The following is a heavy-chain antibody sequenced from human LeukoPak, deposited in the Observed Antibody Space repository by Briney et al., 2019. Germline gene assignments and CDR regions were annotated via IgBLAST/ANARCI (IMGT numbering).Heavy chain of an antibody. V-gene: IGHV3-23*01. D-gene: IGHD6-13*01. Sequence: GGSLRLSCAASGFTFSSYAMSWVRQAPGKGLEWVSAISGSGGSTYYADSVKGRFTISRDNSKNTLYLQMNSLRAEDTAVYYRAKDHGYSSSWSTGYYGMDVWGQGTTVTVSS. CDR3: AKDHGYSSSWSTGYYGMDV. CDR1: GFTFSSYA. J-gene: IGHJ6*02. CDR2: ISGSGGST.